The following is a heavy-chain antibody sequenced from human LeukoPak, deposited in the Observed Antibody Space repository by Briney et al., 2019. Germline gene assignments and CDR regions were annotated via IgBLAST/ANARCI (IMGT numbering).Heavy chain of an antibody. Sequence: GSLRLSWAAPGPTFSSFWMSWLRPAPGKGLEWVDNIKQDGSEKYYVDSVKGRFTISRDNAKNSLYLQMSSLRVEDTAVYYCARGEYYYDGGYWGQGTLVTVSS. CDR1: GPTFSSFW. D-gene: IGHD3-22*01. J-gene: IGHJ1*01. CDR2: IKQDGSEK. V-gene: IGHV3-7*04. CDR3: ARGEYYYDGGY.